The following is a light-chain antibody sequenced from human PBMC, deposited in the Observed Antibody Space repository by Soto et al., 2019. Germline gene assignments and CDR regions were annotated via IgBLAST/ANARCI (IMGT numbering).Light chain of an antibody. V-gene: IGLV2-18*01. J-gene: IGLJ1*01. CDR3: NLYTSSNTYV. CDR2: EVS. Sequence: QSVLTQPPSVSGSPGQSVTISCTGTSSDVGDYNHVSWYQQSPGTVPKLIIYEVSSRPSGVPDRFSGSKSGNTASLTISGLQAEDEADYYCNLYTSSNTYVLGNGTKVT. CDR1: SSDVGDYNH.